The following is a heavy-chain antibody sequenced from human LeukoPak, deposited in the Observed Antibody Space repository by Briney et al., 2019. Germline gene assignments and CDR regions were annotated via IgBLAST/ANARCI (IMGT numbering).Heavy chain of an antibody. V-gene: IGHV3-53*01. CDR3: ARSSIFGVVTDDAFDI. D-gene: IGHD3-3*01. J-gene: IGHJ3*02. CDR1: GFTVSSNY. CDR2: IYSGGST. Sequence: GRSLRLSCAASGFTVSSNYMSWVRQAPGKGLEWVSVIYSGGSTYYADSVKGRFTISRDNSKNTLYLQMNSLRAEDTAVYYCARSSIFGVVTDDAFDIWGQGTMVTVSS.